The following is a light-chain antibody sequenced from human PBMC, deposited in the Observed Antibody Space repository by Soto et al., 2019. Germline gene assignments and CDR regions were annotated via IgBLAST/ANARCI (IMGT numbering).Light chain of an antibody. CDR1: RRDVGGYNY. CDR3: AAWDDSLNASYV. J-gene: IGLJ1*01. CDR2: EVT. Sequence: QSVLTQPASVSGSPGQSITISCTGTRRDVGGYNYVSWYQQYSGKSPKLLIYEVTHRPSGVSNRFSGSKSGNTASLTISGLQAEDEADYYCAAWDDSLNASYVFGTGTKVTVL. V-gene: IGLV2-14*01.